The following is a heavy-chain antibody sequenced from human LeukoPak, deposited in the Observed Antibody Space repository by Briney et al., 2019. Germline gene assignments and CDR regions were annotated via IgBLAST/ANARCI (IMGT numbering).Heavy chain of an antibody. CDR3: MKVFSRYFDWLLEYYFDY. CDR2: ISNNGGNT. J-gene: IGHJ4*02. Sequence: GGSLRLSCSATGFTFSSYAMHWIRQAPGKGLEYVPAISNNGGNTYYADSVKGRFTISRDNSKNTLYLQMSSLRAEDTAVYYCMKVFSRYFDWLLEYYFDYWGQGTLVTVSS. CDR1: GFTFSSYA. D-gene: IGHD3-9*01. V-gene: IGHV3-64D*08.